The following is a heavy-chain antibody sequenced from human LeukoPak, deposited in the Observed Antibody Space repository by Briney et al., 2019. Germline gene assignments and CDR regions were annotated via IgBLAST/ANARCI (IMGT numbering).Heavy chain of an antibody. CDR3: AISYSSSTGDAFDV. Sequence: PGGSLRLSCAASGFTFSSYWMHWVRQAPGKGLEWVAVITSDGSNKYYANSVKGRFTISRDNSKNTLYLEMNSLRAEDTAVYYCAISYSSSTGDAFDVWGQGTMVTVSS. V-gene: IGHV3-30-3*01. J-gene: IGHJ3*01. D-gene: IGHD6-6*01. CDR1: GFTFSSYW. CDR2: ITSDGSNK.